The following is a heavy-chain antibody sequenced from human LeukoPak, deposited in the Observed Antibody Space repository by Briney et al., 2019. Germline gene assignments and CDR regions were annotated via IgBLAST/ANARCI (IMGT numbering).Heavy chain of an antibody. V-gene: IGHV3-48*02. D-gene: IGHD6-13*01. CDR1: GFTFSSSS. Sequence: EGSLRLSCVASGFTFSSSSMNWVRQAPGKGLEWVSYISISSTTIYYADSVKGRFTISRDNAKNSLYLQMNSLRDEDTAVYYCARGLRYSSSWYNFDYWGQGTLVTVSS. J-gene: IGHJ4*02. CDR3: ARGLRYSSSWYNFDY. CDR2: ISISSTTI.